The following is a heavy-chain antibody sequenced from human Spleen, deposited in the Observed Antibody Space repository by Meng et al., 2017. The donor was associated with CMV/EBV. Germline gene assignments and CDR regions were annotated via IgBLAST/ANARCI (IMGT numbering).Heavy chain of an antibody. J-gene: IGHJ6*02. V-gene: IGHV3-30*02. Sequence: GGSLRLSCAASGFIFRNYGMHWVRQAPGKGLEWVAFIRSDGCNKYYLDSVKGRFTISKDISQNTVFLQMNSLRAEDTAVYYCASPLWFGESHYGMDVWGQGTTVTVSS. CDR2: IRSDGCNK. D-gene: IGHD3-10*01. CDR3: ASPLWFGESHYGMDV. CDR1: GFIFRNYG.